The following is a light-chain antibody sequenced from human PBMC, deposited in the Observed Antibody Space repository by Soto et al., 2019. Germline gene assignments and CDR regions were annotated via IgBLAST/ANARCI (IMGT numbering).Light chain of an antibody. V-gene: IGKV1-39*01. CDR3: QQSHSTPRT. J-gene: IGKJ1*01. Sequence: DIQMTQSPSSLSASVGDRVTITCRASQSISSYLNWYQQKPGKAPKLLIYAASSLQSGVPSRFSGSGSGTDFTLTIRSPQPEDFATYYCQQSHSTPRTFGQGTKVEIK. CDR1: QSISSY. CDR2: AAS.